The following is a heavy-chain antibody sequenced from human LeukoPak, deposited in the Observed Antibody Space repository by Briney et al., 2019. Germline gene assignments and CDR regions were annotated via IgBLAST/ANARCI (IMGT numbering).Heavy chain of an antibody. CDR1: GYTFTSYG. CDR3: ARDKDGLGTEYFQH. CDR2: IIPIFGTA. Sequence: ASVKVSCKASGYTFTSYGISWVRQAPGQGLEWMGGIIPIFGTANYAQKFQGRVTITADESTSTAYMELSSLRSEDTAVYYCARDKDGLGTEYFQHWGQGTLVTVSS. V-gene: IGHV1-69*13. J-gene: IGHJ1*01. D-gene: IGHD7-27*01.